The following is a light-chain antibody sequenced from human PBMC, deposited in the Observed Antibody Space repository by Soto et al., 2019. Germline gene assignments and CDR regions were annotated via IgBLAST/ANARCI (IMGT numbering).Light chain of an antibody. CDR3: QQYHIYSWT. CDR2: RAS. J-gene: IGKJ1*01. V-gene: IGKV1-5*03. Sequence: DIPMTQTHSTLSASIGDTVTISCRASQSMSDWLAWYQQKPGKATRLLIYRASTLQRGVPSMFRGSGSGTEFALTISDLQADDCATYFWQQYHIYSWTFGQGTTVGIK. CDR1: QSMSDW.